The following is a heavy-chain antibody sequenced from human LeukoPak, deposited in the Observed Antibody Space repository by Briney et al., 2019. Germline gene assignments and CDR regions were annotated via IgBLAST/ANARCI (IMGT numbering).Heavy chain of an antibody. J-gene: IGHJ1*01. CDR2: INHSGST. CDR1: GGSFSGYY. CDR3: AGHDSSGTYFQH. D-gene: IGHD3-22*01. V-gene: IGHV4-34*01. Sequence: KPSETLSLTCAVYGGSFSGYYWSWIRQPPGKGLEWIGEINHSGSTNYNPSLRSRVTISVDTSKNQFSLKLSSVTAADTAVYYCAGHDSSGTYFQHWGQGTLVTVSS.